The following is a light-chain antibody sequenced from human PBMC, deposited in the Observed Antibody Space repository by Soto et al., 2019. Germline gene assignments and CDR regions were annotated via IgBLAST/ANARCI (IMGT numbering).Light chain of an antibody. V-gene: IGKV3-20*01. Sequence: EIVFTQSPDTLTVSPGETATLSCRTSQTVIHNQLAWHQQKPGQTPRLLVYGASSRATGIPDRFSGSGYGTDFTLTISRLEPEDFAVYYCQQHGTSPITLGQGTRLEIK. J-gene: IGKJ5*01. CDR1: QTVIHNQ. CDR2: GAS. CDR3: QQHGTSPIT.